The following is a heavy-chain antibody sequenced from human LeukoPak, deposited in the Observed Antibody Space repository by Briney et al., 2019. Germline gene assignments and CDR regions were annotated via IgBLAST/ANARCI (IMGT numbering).Heavy chain of an antibody. V-gene: IGHV3-30-3*01. J-gene: IGHJ3*02. CDR1: GFTFSSYA. CDR2: ISYDGSNK. Sequence: GGSLRLSCAASGFTFSSYAMHWVRQAPGKGLEWVAVISYDGSNKYYADSVKGRFTISRDNSKYTLYLQMNSLRAEDTAVYYCARSLSGGDEDAFDIWGQGTMVTVSS. D-gene: IGHD3-3*01. CDR3: ARSLSGGDEDAFDI.